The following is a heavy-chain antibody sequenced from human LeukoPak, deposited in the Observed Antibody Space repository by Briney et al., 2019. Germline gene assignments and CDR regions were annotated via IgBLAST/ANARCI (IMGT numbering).Heavy chain of an antibody. CDR2: INHSGST. D-gene: IGHD2-15*01. V-gene: IGHV4-34*01. CDR1: GGSFSGYY. J-gene: IGHJ4*02. Sequence: SETLSLTCAVYGGSFSGYYWSWIRQPPGKGLEWIGEINHSGSTNYNPSLKSRVTISVDTPKNQFSLILNSVTAADTAVYYCARLDPHGGHTNYFDHWGQGTLVTVSS. CDR3: ARLDPHGGHTNYFDH.